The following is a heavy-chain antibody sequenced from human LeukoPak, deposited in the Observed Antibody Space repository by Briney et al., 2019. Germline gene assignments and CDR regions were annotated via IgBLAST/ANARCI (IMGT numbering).Heavy chain of an antibody. Sequence: ASVKVSCKASDYIFIGHFIHWVRQAPGQGLEWIGRIDPNSGGTSFAPKFQGRVTMTRDMSISTAYMEVTRLTSDDTAVYYCARRPPMSAADNWLDPWGQGTLVTVSS. V-gene: IGHV1-2*06. D-gene: IGHD6-13*01. CDR1: DYIFIGHF. CDR2: IDPNSGGT. J-gene: IGHJ5*02. CDR3: ARRPPMSAADNWLDP.